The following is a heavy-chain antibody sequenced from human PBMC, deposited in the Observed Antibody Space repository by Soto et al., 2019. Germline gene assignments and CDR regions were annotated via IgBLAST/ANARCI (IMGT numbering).Heavy chain of an antibody. J-gene: IGHJ4*02. V-gene: IGHV3-23*01. CDR2: ISGSGGAT. CDR3: AKDAIMVSSSFNYFDF. D-gene: IGHD6-13*01. Sequence: PGGSRRLSCVVSGFIPSSYAMSWVRQAPGKGLEWVSGISGSGGATSYADSVKGRFTISRDNSKNTLYLQMNSLSAEDTAIYYCAKDAIMVSSSFNYFDFWGQGALVTVSS. CDR1: GFIPSSYA.